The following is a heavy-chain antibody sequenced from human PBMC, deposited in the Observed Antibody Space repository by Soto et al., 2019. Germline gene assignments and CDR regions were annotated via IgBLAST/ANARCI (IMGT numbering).Heavy chain of an antibody. CDR3: AAPPYCSGGSCYYDRFDP. CDR2: IYYSGST. D-gene: IGHD2-15*01. Sequence: SETLSLTCTVSGGSISSSSYYWGWIRQPPGKGLEWIGSIYYSGSTYYNPSLKSRVTISVDTSKNQFSLKLSSVTAADTAVYYCAAPPYCSGGSCYYDRFDPWGQGTLVTVSS. V-gene: IGHV4-39*01. J-gene: IGHJ5*02. CDR1: GGSISSSSYY.